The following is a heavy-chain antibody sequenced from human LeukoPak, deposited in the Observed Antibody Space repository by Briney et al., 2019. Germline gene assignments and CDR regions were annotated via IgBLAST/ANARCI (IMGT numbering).Heavy chain of an antibody. CDR1: GFTFDDYG. CDR2: TNWNGGST. D-gene: IGHD3-10*01. J-gene: IGHJ4*02. V-gene: IGHV3-20*04. CDR3: ARVVAEPYYLDY. Sequence: PGGSLRRSCAASGFTFDDYGMSWVRQAPGKGLEWVSGTNWNGGSTGYADSVKGRFTISRDNAKNSLYLQMNSLRAEDTALYYCARVVAEPYYLDYWGQGTLVTVSS.